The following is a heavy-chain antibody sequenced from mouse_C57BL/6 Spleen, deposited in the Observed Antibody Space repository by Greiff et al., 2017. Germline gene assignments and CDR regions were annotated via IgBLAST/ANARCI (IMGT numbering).Heavy chain of an antibody. V-gene: IGHV1-69*01. CDR2: IDPSDSYT. CDR3: ARRDDYDYYYAMDY. CDR1: GYTFTSYW. J-gene: IGHJ4*01. Sequence: QVQLQQPGAELVMPGASVKLSCKASGYTFTSYWMHWVKQRPGQGLEWIGEIDPSDSYTTYNQKFKGKSTLTVDKSSSTAYMQLSSLTSEDSAVYYCARRDDYDYYYAMDYWGQGTSVTVAS. D-gene: IGHD2-4*01.